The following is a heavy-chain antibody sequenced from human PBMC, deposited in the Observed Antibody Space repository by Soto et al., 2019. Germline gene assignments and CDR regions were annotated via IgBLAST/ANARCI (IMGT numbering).Heavy chain of an antibody. CDR1: GYTFTGYY. CDR2: INPNSGGT. V-gene: IGHV1-2*04. CDR3: ARGGGYYYGMDV. Sequence: ASVKVSCKASGYTFTGYYMHWVRQAPGQGLEWMGWINPNSGGTNYAQKFQGWVTMTRDTSISTAYMELSRLRSDDAAVYYCARGGGYYYGMDVWGQGTTVTVSS. J-gene: IGHJ6*02.